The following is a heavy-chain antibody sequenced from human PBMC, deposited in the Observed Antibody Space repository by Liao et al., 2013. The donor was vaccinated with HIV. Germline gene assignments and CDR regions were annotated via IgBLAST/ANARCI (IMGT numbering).Heavy chain of an antibody. CDR3: ARYYDEEGAFDI. J-gene: IGHJ3*02. V-gene: IGHV4-39*07. CDR1: GASLSSVSYH. Sequence: QLQLQESGPGLVRPSETLALTCNVSGASLSSVSYHWGWIRQPPGKGLEWIASIYTSGSTNYNPSLKSRATMSVDTSKNHFSLKLRFVTAADTAVYYCARYYDEEGAFDIWGQGTMVTVSS. D-gene: IGHD3-3*01. CDR2: IYTSGST.